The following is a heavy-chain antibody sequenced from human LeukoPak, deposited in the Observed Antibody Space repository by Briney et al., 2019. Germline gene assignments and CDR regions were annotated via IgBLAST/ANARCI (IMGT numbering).Heavy chain of an antibody. D-gene: IGHD3-22*01. V-gene: IGHV4-39*01. CDR2: ISYSGRT. CDR3: ARLRAYYYDSSGYYNFDF. Sequence: SETLSLTCTVSGGSINSSRYYWGWIRQPPGKGLECIGRISYSGRTYYNPSLQSRVTISVDTSKNQFSLRLSSVTAADTAVYYCARLRAYYYDSSGYYNFDFWGQGTLVTVSS. CDR1: GGSINSSRYY. J-gene: IGHJ4*02.